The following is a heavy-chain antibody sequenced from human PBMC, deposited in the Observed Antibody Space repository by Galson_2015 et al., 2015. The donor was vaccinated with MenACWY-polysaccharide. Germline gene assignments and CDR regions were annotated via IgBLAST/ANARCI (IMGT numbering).Heavy chain of an antibody. CDR3: AKRPIRASGGGLDV. D-gene: IGHD3-10*01. J-gene: IGHJ6*02. CDR1: GGSISSSYW. Sequence: SETLSLTCAVSGGSISSSYWWTWVRQPPGKGLEWIGEIYHDGRTAYIPSLKSRITVSLDKAKNQVSLRLISVTAADTAVYYCAKRPIRASGGGLDVWCQGTTVTVS. V-gene: IGHV4-4*02. CDR2: IYHDGRT.